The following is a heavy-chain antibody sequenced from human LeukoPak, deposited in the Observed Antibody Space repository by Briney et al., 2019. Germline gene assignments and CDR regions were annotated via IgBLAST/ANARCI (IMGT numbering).Heavy chain of an antibody. CDR2: IYTSGST. Sequence: SETLSLTCTVSGGSISSYYWSWIRQPPGKGLEWIGYIYTSGSTNYNPSLKSRVTISVDTSKNQFSLKLSSVTAADTAVYYCARRPVVTGSFDIWGQGTMVTVSS. V-gene: IGHV4-4*09. J-gene: IGHJ3*02. CDR3: ARRPVVTGSFDI. D-gene: IGHD3-22*01. CDR1: GGSISSYY.